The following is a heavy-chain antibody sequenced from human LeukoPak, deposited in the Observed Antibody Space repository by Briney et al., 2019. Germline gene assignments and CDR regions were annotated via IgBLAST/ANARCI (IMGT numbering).Heavy chain of an antibody. CDR3: AKTPKFYSSGWYDY. CDR2: ISGSGGST. J-gene: IGHJ4*02. V-gene: IGHV3-23*01. Sequence: GGSPRLSCAASGFTFSSYAMSWVRQAPGKGLEWVSAISGSGGSTYYTDSVKGRFTISRDNSKNTLYLQMNSLRAEDTAVYYCAKTPKFYSSGWYDYWGQGTLVTVSS. D-gene: IGHD6-19*01. CDR1: GFTFSSYA.